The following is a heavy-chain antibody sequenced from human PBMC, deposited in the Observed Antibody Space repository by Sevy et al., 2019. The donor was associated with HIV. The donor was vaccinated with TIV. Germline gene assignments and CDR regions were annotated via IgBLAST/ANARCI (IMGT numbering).Heavy chain of an antibody. Sequence: GGSLRLSCAASGFTFNSYWMSWVRQAPGKGLEWVANIKQDGSEKYYVDSVKGRFTISRDNSQNSLFLQMNTLRAEDTAVYYCAREGNPYDTYYYYYGMDVWGQGTTVTVSS. D-gene: IGHD5-12*01. CDR3: AREGNPYDTYYYYYGMDV. J-gene: IGHJ6*02. V-gene: IGHV3-7*01. CDR1: GFTFNSYW. CDR2: IKQDGSEK.